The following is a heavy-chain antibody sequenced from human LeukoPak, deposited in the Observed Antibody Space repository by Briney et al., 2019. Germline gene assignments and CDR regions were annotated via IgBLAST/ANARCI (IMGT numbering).Heavy chain of an antibody. D-gene: IGHD3-16*01. V-gene: IGHV4-59*01. CDR2: IYYSGST. Sequence: SETLSLTCTVSGGSISSYYWSWIRQPPGKGLEWIGYIYYSGSTNYNPSLKSRVTISVDTSKNQFSLKLSSLTAADTAVYYCARQVKVWGPTFDYWGQGTLVTASS. J-gene: IGHJ4*02. CDR1: GGSISSYY. CDR3: ARQVKVWGPTFDY.